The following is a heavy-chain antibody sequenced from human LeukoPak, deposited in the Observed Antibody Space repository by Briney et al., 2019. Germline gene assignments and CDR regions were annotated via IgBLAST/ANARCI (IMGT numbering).Heavy chain of an antibody. CDR3: ARGAYGQRGYYFDY. J-gene: IGHJ4*02. D-gene: IGHD3-10*01. CDR1: GGSISSYY. Sequence: SETLSLTCTVSGGSISSYYWSWIRQPPGKGLEWIGYIYYSGSTNYNPSLKSRVTISVDTSKNQFSLKLSSVTAADTAVYYCARGAYGQRGYYFDYWGQGTLVTVSS. V-gene: IGHV4-59*12. CDR2: IYYSGST.